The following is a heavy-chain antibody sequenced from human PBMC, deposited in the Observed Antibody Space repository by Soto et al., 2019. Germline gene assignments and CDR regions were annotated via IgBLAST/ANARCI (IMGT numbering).Heavy chain of an antibody. D-gene: IGHD2-2*03. J-gene: IGHJ6*02. CDR3: ARLNGYCISTNCNGYYGMDV. CDR1: GGFVSSSSYS. CDR2: IYSSENT. V-gene: IGHV4-39*01. Sequence: ETLSLTCSVSGGFVSSSSYSWGWIRQSPGKGLEWIGTIYSSENTYYNPSLLSRVTISVDTSKNEFSLRLSSVTAADTAVYYCARLNGYCISTNCNGYYGMDVWGQGTTVTVSS.